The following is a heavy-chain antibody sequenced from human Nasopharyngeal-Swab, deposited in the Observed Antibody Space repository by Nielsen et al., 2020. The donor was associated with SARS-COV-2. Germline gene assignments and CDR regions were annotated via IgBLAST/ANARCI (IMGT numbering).Heavy chain of an antibody. V-gene: IGHV4-39*01. CDR3: VRSSSWYYFDY. Sequence: WVRQPPGKGLEWIGKIYYNGNTYQNPSLKSRLTISVDKSKNQFSLQLSSVTAADTAVYYCVRSSSWYYFDYWAQGTQVTVSS. D-gene: IGHD6-13*01. J-gene: IGHJ4*02. CDR2: IYYNGNT.